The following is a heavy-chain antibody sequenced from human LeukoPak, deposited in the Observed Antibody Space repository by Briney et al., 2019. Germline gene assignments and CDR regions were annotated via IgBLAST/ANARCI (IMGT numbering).Heavy chain of an antibody. J-gene: IGHJ6*02. V-gene: IGHV3-23*01. CDR2: ISGSGGST. CDR3: ANPLLERRGYSYGYVRGYYYYGMDV. CDR1: GFTFSSYA. Sequence: GGSLRLSCAASGFTFSSYAMSWVRQAPGKGLEWVSAISGSGGSTYYADSVKGRFTISRDNSKNTLYLQMNSLRAEDTAVYYCANPLLERRGYSYGYVRGYYYYGMDVWGQGTTVTVSS. D-gene: IGHD5-18*01.